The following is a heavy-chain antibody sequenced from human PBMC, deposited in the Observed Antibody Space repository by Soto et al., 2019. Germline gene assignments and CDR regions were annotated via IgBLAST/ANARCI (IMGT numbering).Heavy chain of an antibody. CDR1: GFTFXNAG. V-gene: IGHV3-15*07. CDR2: GKIKTDGGTT. D-gene: IGHD3-22*01. J-gene: IGHJ6*02. Sequence: XGGSLRLSCAASGFTFXNAGMNWGRQXPGKGLEWVGRGKIKTDGGTTDYAAPVKGRFTISRDDSKNTLYLQMNSLKTEDPAVYYCTPVRRYYYDSSGYPPHYYYSSGMAVWGQGPTVTVSS. CDR3: TPVRRYYYDSSGYPPHYYYSSGMAV.